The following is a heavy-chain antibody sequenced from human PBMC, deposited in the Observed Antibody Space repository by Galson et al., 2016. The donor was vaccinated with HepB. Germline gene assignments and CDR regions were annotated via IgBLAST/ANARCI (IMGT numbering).Heavy chain of an antibody. CDR2: IPNDGGNK. Sequence: SLRLSCAASGFTFSSYAMHWVRQAPGKGLEWVAVIPNDGGNKYYADSVRGRFTISRDDSKNTLFLQMNSLTTEDTAVYFCAKSRRYCSGGGCLMYYFDYWGQRTLVTVSS. D-gene: IGHD2-15*01. CDR1: GFTFSSYA. CDR3: AKSRRYCSGGGCLMYYFDY. J-gene: IGHJ4*02. V-gene: IGHV3-30-3*02.